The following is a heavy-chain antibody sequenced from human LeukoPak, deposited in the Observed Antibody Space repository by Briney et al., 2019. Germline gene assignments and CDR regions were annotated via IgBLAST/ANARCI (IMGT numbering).Heavy chain of an antibody. CDR3: VRGGVAAAGYFDY. D-gene: IGHD6-13*01. J-gene: IGHJ4*02. CDR1: GFTFISYA. V-gene: IGHV3-64D*09. Sequence: PGGSLRLSCSASGFTFISYARHWVRQPPGKGLDYVSAISSNGGSTYYADSVKGRFTIYRDKSKNTLYLQMSSLRADDTAVYYCVRGGVAAAGYFDYWGQGTLVTVSS. CDR2: ISSNGGST.